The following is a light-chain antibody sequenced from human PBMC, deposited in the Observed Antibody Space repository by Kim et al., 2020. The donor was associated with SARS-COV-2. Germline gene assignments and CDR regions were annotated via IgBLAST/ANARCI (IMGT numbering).Light chain of an antibody. CDR1: SSDVGGYNY. J-gene: IGLJ1*01. Sequence: QSALTQPASVSGSPGQSITISCTGTSSDVGGYNYVSWHQQHPGKAPKLMIYDVNKRPSGVSNRFSGSKSGNTASLTISGLQAEDEADYYCSSYRSSSNYVFGTGTKVTVL. V-gene: IGLV2-14*01. CDR2: DVN. CDR3: SSYRSSSNYV.